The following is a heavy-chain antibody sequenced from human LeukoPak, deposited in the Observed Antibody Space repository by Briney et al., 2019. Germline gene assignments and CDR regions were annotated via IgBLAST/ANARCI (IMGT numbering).Heavy chain of an antibody. Sequence: PGGSLRLSCAASGLTFSNAWMSWVRQAPGKGLEWVGRIKSKTDGGTTDYAAPVKGRFTISRDDSKNTLYLQMNSLETEDTAVYYCTTDPLTTLPNYDYWGQGTLVTVSS. J-gene: IGHJ4*02. CDR2: IKSKTDGGTT. CDR3: TTDPLTTLPNYDY. CDR1: GLTFSNAW. V-gene: IGHV3-15*01. D-gene: IGHD4-17*01.